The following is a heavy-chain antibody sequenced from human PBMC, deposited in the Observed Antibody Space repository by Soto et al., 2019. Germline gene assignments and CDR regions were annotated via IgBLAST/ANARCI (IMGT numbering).Heavy chain of an antibody. CDR3: ARSGSYDFWSGYFRGYYGMDV. V-gene: IGHV4-34*01. J-gene: IGHJ6*02. Sequence: SETLSLTCAVYGGSFSGYYWSWIRQPPGKGLEWIGEINHSGSTNYNPSLKSRVTISVDTSKNQFSLKLSSVTAADTAVYYCARSGSYDFWSGYFRGYYGMDVWGQGTTVTVSS. CDR2: INHSGST. CDR1: GGSFSGYY. D-gene: IGHD3-3*01.